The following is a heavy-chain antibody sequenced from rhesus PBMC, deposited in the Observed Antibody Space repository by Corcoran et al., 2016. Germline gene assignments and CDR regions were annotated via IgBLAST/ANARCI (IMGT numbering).Heavy chain of an antibody. J-gene: IGHJ4*01. CDR3: ARAGSGIDY. V-gene: IGHV4-173*01. Sequence: QVQLQESGPGLVKPSATLSLTCTVSGGSISDSYYWSWTRQPPGKGLEWMGRISGSGGSTNYNPSLKSRVTISRDTSKNQFSLKLSSVTAADTAVYYCARAGSGIDYWGQGVLVTVSS. CDR2: ISGSGGST. D-gene: IGHD2-21*01. CDR1: GGSISDSYY.